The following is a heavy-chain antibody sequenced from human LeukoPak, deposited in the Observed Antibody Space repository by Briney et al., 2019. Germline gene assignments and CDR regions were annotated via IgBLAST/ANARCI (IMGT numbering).Heavy chain of an antibody. CDR1: GGSFSGYY. CDR3: ARVAHYCSSTSCYAGWFDP. D-gene: IGHD2-2*01. Sequence: KPSETLSLTCAVYGGSFSGYYWSWLRQPPGKGLEWVGEINHSGSTNYNPSLKRRVTISVDKSKNQFSLKLSSVTAADTAVYYCARVAHYCSSTSCYAGWFDPWGQGTLVTVSS. CDR2: INHSGST. J-gene: IGHJ5*02. V-gene: IGHV4-34*01.